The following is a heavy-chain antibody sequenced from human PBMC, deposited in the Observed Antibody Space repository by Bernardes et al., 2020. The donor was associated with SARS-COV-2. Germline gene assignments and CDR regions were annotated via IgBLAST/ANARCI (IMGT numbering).Heavy chain of an antibody. D-gene: IGHD3-10*01. Sequence: SETLSLTCAVYGGSFSGYYWSWIRQPPGKGLEWIGEINHSGSTNYNPSLKSRVTISVDTSKNQFSLKLSSVTAADTAVYYCASRGDSGSGSYYNWPHYYYYGMDVWGQGTTVTVSS. CDR1: GGSFSGYY. CDR3: ASRGDSGSGSYYNWPHYYYYGMDV. V-gene: IGHV4-34*01. CDR2: INHSGST. J-gene: IGHJ6*02.